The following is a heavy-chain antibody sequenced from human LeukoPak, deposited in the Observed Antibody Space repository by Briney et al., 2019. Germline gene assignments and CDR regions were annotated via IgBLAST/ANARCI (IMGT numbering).Heavy chain of an antibody. D-gene: IGHD3/OR15-3a*01. CDR1: GGSISSSNYY. V-gene: IGHV4-39*02. CDR2: ISYSGTT. CDR3: AREEADWNNWFDP. J-gene: IGHJ5*02. Sequence: SETLSLTCIVSGGSISSSNYYWGWIRQPPGKGLEWIGSISYSGTTYYNPSLNSRVTISVDTSKNQFSLRLSSVTVADTAVYYCAREEADWNNWFDPWGQGTLVTVSS.